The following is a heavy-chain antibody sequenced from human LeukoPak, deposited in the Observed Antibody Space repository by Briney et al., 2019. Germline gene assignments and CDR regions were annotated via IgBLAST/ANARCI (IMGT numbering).Heavy chain of an antibody. D-gene: IGHD6-13*01. CDR2: VWFGESVQ. CDR3: ARDRIAAAGTIDY. Sequence: GRSLRLSCAASGFSFSYSGMHWVRQAPGKGLEWVASVWFGESVQSYSDSVKGRFTIPRDNSKNTLYLQMNSLRAEDTAVYYCARDRIAAAGTIDYWGQGTLVTVSS. V-gene: IGHV3-33*08. J-gene: IGHJ4*02. CDR1: GFSFSYSG.